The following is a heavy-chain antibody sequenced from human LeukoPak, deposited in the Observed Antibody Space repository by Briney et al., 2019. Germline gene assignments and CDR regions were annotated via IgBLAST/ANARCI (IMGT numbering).Heavy chain of an antibody. V-gene: IGHV4-31*03. CDR2: IYYSGST. J-gene: IGHJ4*02. Sequence: SETLSLTCTVSGGSISSGGYYWSWIRQHPGKGLEWIGYIYYSGSTYYDPSLKSRVTISVDTSKNQFSLKLSSVTAADTAVYYCARRTGYDSSGYYYALGYFDYWGQGTLVTVSS. D-gene: IGHD3-22*01. CDR3: ARRTGYDSSGYYYALGYFDY. CDR1: GGSISSGGYY.